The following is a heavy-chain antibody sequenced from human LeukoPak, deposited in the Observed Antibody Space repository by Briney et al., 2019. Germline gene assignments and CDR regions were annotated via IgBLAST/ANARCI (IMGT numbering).Heavy chain of an antibody. CDR2: IYYSGST. CDR1: GGSVSSGSYY. D-gene: IGHD4-17*01. J-gene: IGHJ6*02. Sequence: ASETLSLTCTVSGGSVSSGSYYWSWIRQPPGKELEWIGYIYYSGSTNYNPSLKSRVTISVDTSKNQFSLKLSSVTAADTAVYYCARESYGDYYYYYGMDVWGQGTTVTVSS. CDR3: ARESYGDYYYYYGMDV. V-gene: IGHV4-61*01.